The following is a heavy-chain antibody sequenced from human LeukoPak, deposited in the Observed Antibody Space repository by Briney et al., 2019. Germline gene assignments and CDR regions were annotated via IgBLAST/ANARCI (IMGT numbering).Heavy chain of an antibody. V-gene: IGHV3-48*04. J-gene: IGHJ5*02. D-gene: IGHD4-17*01. CDR2: ISSSSSTI. CDR3: ARGESATVTTRNWFDP. CDR1: GFTFSSYS. Sequence: GGSLRLSCAASGFTFSSYSMNWVRQAPGKGLEWVSYISSSSSTIYYADSVKGRFTISRGNAKNSLYLQMNSLRAEDTAVYYCARGESATVTTRNWFDPWGQGTLVTVSS.